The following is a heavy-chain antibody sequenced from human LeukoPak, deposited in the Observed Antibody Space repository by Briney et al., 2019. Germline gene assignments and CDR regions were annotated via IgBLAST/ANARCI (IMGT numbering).Heavy chain of an antibody. CDR1: GGSISSYY. CDR3: ARVDIVVVDYYYMDV. CDR2: VYTSGTT. Sequence: SSETLSLTCTVSGGSISSYYWSWIRQPAGKGLEWIGRVYTSGTTNYNPSLKSRVTMSVDTSKKQFSLKLRSVTAADTAVYYCARVDIVVVDYYYMDVWGKGTTVTVSS. J-gene: IGHJ6*03. V-gene: IGHV4-4*07. D-gene: IGHD2-15*01.